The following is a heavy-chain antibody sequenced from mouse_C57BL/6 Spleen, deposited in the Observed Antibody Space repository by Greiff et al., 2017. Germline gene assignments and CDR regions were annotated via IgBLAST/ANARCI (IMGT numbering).Heavy chain of an antibody. Sequence: QVQLQQSGAELVKPGASVKISCKASGYAFSSYWMNWVKQRPGKGLAWIGQIYPGDGDTNYNGKFKGKATLTADKSSSTAYMQLSSLTSEDSAVYFCARSDITTVVGYWGQGTTLTVSS. V-gene: IGHV1-80*01. J-gene: IGHJ2*01. CDR3: ARSDITTVVGY. CDR1: GYAFSSYW. D-gene: IGHD1-1*01. CDR2: IYPGDGDT.